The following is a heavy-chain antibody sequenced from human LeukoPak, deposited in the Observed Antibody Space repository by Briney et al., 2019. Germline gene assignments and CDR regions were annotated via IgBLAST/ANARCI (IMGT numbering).Heavy chain of an antibody. Sequence: SETLSLACTVSAASISTYYWSWIRQPAGKVLEWIGRIDTSGNTNYNPSLKSRVTTSVDTSKNQFSLKLSSVTAADTAVYYCARSPPLYGDYAQYYFDYWGQGTLVTVSS. CDR3: ARSPPLYGDYAQYYFDY. V-gene: IGHV4-4*07. J-gene: IGHJ4*02. CDR1: AASISTYY. CDR2: IDTSGNT. D-gene: IGHD4-17*01.